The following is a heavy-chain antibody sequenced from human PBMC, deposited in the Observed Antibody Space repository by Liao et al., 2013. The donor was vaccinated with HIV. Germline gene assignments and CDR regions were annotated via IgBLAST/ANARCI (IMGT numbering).Heavy chain of an antibody. J-gene: IGHJ3*02. Sequence: QVQLQESGSGLVKPSETLSLTCTVSGGPVSSYYWSWIRQPPGKGLEWIGYISYSGSTNYNPSLKSRVTISVDTSKNQFSLKLSSVTAADTAVYYCARDRDSHDAFDIWGQGTMVTVSS. CDR3: ARDRDSHDAFDI. D-gene: IGHD2-15*01. V-gene: IGHV4-59*02. CDR1: GGPVSSYY. CDR2: ISYSGST.